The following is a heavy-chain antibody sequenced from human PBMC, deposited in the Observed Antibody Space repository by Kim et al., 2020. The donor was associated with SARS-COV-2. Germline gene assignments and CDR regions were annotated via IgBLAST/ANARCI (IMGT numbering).Heavy chain of an antibody. CDR3: ARVKAGRGSYYFNGLDV. CDR2: MLSSRTI. V-gene: IGHV3-11*01. Sequence: GGSLRLSCASSGFDFSDYYMSWIRQAPGKGLEWLSYMLSSRTIYYADSVKGRFTISRDNAQRSLYLQMNGLRDEDTAVYYCARVKAGRGSYYFNGLDVWGQGTTVIVSS. CDR1: GFDFSDYY. J-gene: IGHJ6*02. D-gene: IGHD6-19*01.